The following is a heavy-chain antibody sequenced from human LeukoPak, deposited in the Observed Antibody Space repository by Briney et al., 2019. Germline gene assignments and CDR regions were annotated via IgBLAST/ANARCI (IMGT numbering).Heavy chain of an antibody. CDR1: GFTFDDYA. CDR3: AKGIAKDY. V-gene: IGHV3-9*01. CDR2: ISWNSGSI. J-gene: IGHJ4*02. Sequence: GGSLRLSCAASGFTFDDYAMHWVRQAPGKGLEWVSGISWNSGSIGYADSVKGRFTISRDNAKNSLYLQMNSLRVEDTALYYCAKGIAKDYWGQGTLVTVSS. D-gene: IGHD6-13*01.